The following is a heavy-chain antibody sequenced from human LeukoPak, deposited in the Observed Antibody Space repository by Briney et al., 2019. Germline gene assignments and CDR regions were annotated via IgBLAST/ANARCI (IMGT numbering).Heavy chain of an antibody. J-gene: IGHJ6*02. CDR1: GGSITSLY. V-gene: IGHV4-59*11. D-gene: IGHD5-18*01. Sequence: SETLSLTCSVSGGSITSLYWSWVRQPPGKGLEWIGYIYYSGSTNYNPSLKSRVTISVDTSKNQFSLKLSSVTAADTAVYYCARDSGAVGYSYGYSYYGMDVWGQGTTVTVSS. CDR2: IYYSGST. CDR3: ARDSGAVGYSYGYSYYGMDV.